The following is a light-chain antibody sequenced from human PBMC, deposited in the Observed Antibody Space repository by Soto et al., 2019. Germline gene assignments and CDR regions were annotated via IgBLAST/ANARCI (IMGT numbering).Light chain of an antibody. J-gene: IGLJ2*01. Sequence: QSALTQPASVSGSPGQSITISCTGTSSDVGRYNYVSWYQQHPGKAPKLMIYGVSNRPSGVCNRFSGSKSGNTASLTISGLQAEDESDYYCSAYTSSTTVIFGGGTKLTVL. CDR1: SSDVGRYNY. V-gene: IGLV2-14*01. CDR2: GVS. CDR3: SAYTSSTTVI.